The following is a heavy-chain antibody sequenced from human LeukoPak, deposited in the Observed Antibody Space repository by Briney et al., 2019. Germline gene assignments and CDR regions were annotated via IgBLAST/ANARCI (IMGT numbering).Heavy chain of an antibody. D-gene: IGHD6-13*01. CDR1: GFTFDDYA. CDR3: AKDQSGSWRAFDI. J-gene: IGHJ3*02. Sequence: PGGSLRLSCAASGFTFDDYAMHWVRQAPGKGLEWVSGISWNSGSIGYADSVKGRFTISRDNAKNSLYLQMNSLRAEDMALYYCAKDQSGSWRAFDIWGQGTMVTVSS. CDR2: ISWNSGSI. V-gene: IGHV3-9*03.